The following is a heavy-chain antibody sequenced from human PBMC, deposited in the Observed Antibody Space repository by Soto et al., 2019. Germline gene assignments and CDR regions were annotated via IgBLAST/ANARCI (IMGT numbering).Heavy chain of an antibody. Sequence: PSETLSLTCAVYGGSFSGYYWSWIRQPPGKGLEWIGEINHRGSTNYNPSLKSRVTISVDTSKNQFSLKLSSVTAADTAVYYCARLRNYYDSSGYYYYYYYGMDVRGKGTTVTVSS. CDR3: ARLRNYYDSSGYYYYYYYGMDV. D-gene: IGHD3-22*01. CDR1: GGSFSGYY. CDR2: INHRGST. V-gene: IGHV4-34*01. J-gene: IGHJ6*04.